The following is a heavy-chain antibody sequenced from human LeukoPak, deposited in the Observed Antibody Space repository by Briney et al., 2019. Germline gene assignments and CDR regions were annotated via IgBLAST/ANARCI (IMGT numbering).Heavy chain of an antibody. J-gene: IGHJ4*02. D-gene: IGHD3-22*01. V-gene: IGHV1-2*02. CDR3: ARVYRSYYYDSSGYSFLPVFDY. Sequence: ASVKVSCKASGYTFTGYYMHWVRQAPGQGLEWMGWINPNSGGTNYAQKFQGRVTMTRDTSISTAYMELIRLRSDDTAVYYCARVYRSYYYDSSGYSFLPVFDYWGQGTLVTVSS. CDR1: GYTFTGYY. CDR2: INPNSGGT.